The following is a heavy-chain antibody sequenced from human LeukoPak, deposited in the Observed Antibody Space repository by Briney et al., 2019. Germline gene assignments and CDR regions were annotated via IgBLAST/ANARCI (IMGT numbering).Heavy chain of an antibody. CDR3: ARRRGYSYGSLDY. D-gene: IGHD5-18*01. Sequence: GASVKVSCKASGGTFSSYAISWVRRAPGQGLEWMGGIIPIFGTANYAQKFQGRVTITADESTSTAYMELSSLRSEDTAVYYCARRRGYSYGSLDYWGQGTLVTVSS. J-gene: IGHJ4*02. CDR1: GGTFSSYA. V-gene: IGHV1-69*13. CDR2: IIPIFGTA.